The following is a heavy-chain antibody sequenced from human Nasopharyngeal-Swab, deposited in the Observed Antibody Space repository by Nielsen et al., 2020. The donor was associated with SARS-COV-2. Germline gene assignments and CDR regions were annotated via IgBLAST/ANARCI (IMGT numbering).Heavy chain of an antibody. Sequence: GGSLRLSCAVSGLTVSSTYMSWVRQAPGKGLEWVSAISASGGSTYSADSVKGRFTISRDNSKNTLYLQMNSLRAEDTAVYYCANLGAWGQGTLVTVSS. CDR3: ANLGA. CDR1: GLTVSSTY. CDR2: ISASGGST. J-gene: IGHJ5*02. V-gene: IGHV3-23*01.